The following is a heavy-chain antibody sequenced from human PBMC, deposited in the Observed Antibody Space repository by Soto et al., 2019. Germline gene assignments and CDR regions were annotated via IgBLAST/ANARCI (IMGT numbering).Heavy chain of an antibody. CDR3: ARRKVAGTPYYYYGMDV. Sequence: SETLSLTCAVSGGSISSSNWWSWVRQPPGKGLEWIGEISHSGSTNYNPSLKSRVTISVDTSKNQFSLKLSSVTAADTAVYYCARRKVAGTPYYYYGMDVWGQGTTVTVSS. V-gene: IGHV4-4*02. J-gene: IGHJ6*02. CDR2: ISHSGST. D-gene: IGHD2-15*01. CDR1: GGSISSSNW.